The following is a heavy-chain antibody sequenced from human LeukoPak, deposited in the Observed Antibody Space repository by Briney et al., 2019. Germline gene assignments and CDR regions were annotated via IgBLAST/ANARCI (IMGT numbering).Heavy chain of an antibody. J-gene: IGHJ5*02. D-gene: IGHD4-17*01. CDR1: GGSLSSYY. Sequence: PSETLSLTCIVSGGSLSSYYWSWIRQPPGKGLEWIGYIYYSGSTNYNPSLKSRVTISVDTSKNQFSLKLSSVTAADTAVYYCARLPAGDYSNWFDPWGQGTLVTVSS. V-gene: IGHV4-59*01. CDR2: IYYSGST. CDR3: ARLPAGDYSNWFDP.